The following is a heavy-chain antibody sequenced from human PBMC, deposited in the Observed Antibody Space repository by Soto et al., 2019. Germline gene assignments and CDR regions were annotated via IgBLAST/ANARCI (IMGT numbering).Heavy chain of an antibody. Sequence: GGSLRLSCAASGFTFSGSAMHWVRQASGKGLEWVGRIRSKANSYATAYAASVKGRFTISRDDSKNTAYLQMNSLRTEDTAVYYCTSQVRGDLNDAFDIWGQGTMVTGSS. D-gene: IGHD3-10*01. CDR3: TSQVRGDLNDAFDI. CDR2: IRSKANSYAT. J-gene: IGHJ3*02. V-gene: IGHV3-73*01. CDR1: GFTFSGSA.